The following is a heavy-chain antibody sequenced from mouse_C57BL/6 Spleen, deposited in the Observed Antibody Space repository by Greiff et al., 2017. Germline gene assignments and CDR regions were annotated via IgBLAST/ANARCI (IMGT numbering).Heavy chain of an antibody. CDR1: GYTFTDYY. CDR3: ARHYYGSSYWYFDV. CDR2: INPYNGGT. J-gene: IGHJ1*03. Sequence: DVKLQESGPVLVKPGASVKMSCKASGYTFTDYYMNWVKQSHGKSLEWIGVINPYNGGTSYNQKFKGKATLTVDKSSSTAYMELNSLTSEDSAVYYCARHYYGSSYWYFDVWGTGTTVTVSS. D-gene: IGHD1-1*01. V-gene: IGHV1-19*01.